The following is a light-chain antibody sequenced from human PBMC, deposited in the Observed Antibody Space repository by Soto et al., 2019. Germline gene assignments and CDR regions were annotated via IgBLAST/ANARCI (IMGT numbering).Light chain of an antibody. CDR1: QSVSSN. J-gene: IGKJ1*01. CDR3: QQYGSSPRT. CDR2: GAS. V-gene: IGKV3-15*01. Sequence: EIVMTLSPATLSVSPGERATLSCRASQSVSSNLAWYQQKPGQAPRLLIYGASTRATGIPARFSGSGSGTDFSLTISSLEPGDLAVYYCQQYGSSPRTFGQRTKADI.